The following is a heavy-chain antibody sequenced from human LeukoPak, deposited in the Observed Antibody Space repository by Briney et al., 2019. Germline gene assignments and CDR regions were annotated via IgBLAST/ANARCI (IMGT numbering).Heavy chain of an antibody. J-gene: IGHJ4*02. Sequence: GGSLRLSCAASGFTFSSYSMNWVRQAPGKGLEWVSSISSSSSYIYYADSVKGRFTISRDNAKNSLYLQMNSLRAEDTAVYYCARGLGGGSYGFDYWGQGTLVTVSS. V-gene: IGHV3-21*01. CDR3: ARGLGGGSYGFDY. CDR1: GFTFSSYS. D-gene: IGHD1-26*01. CDR2: ISSSSSYI.